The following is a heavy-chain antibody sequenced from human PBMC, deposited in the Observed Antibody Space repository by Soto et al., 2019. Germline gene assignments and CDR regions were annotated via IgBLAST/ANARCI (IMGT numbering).Heavy chain of an antibody. CDR1: GGSISSSNW. D-gene: IGHD6-19*01. CDR2: IYHSGST. CDR3: ARSDSGWYDYYYYGMDV. Sequence: XETLSLTCAVSGGSISSSNWWSCVRQPPGKGLEWIGEIYHSGSTNYNPSLKSRVTISVDKSKNQFSLKLSSVTAADTAVYYCARSDSGWYDYYYYGMDVWGQGTTVTVSS. V-gene: IGHV4-4*02. J-gene: IGHJ6*02.